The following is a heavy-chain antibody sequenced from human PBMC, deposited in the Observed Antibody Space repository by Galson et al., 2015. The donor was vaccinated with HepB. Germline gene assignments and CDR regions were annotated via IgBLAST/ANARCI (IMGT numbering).Heavy chain of an antibody. CDR2: RNGGETNR. V-gene: IGHV3-74*01. CDR3: ARGRGSRAYYDYYMDV. J-gene: IGHJ6*03. D-gene: IGHD3-16*01. CDR1: GFPFSDYW. Sequence: SPRLACAASGFPFSDYWMHWVRQVPGKGLVWVSNRNGGETNRRYADSGKGRFTISRDNAKNTVYLQIVSLRAEDTAVYYCARGRGSRAYYDYYMDVWGKGTTVTVSS.